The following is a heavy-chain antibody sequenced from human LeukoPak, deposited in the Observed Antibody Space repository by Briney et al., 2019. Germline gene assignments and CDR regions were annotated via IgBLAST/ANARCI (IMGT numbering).Heavy chain of an antibody. CDR1: GYTVRDAW. V-gene: IGHV3-74*01. CDR2: IKSDVSST. CDR3: TRGYCSGGSCHIPFDY. Sequence: GGALRLSCAASGYTVRDAWIHTVRDALEKGLWWVSRIKSDVSSTRYADSLKGRFSISTDTATSTLYMQMNSLRAEDTAVYYCTRGYCSGGSCHIPFDYWGQGTLVAVSS. D-gene: IGHD2-15*01. J-gene: IGHJ4*02.